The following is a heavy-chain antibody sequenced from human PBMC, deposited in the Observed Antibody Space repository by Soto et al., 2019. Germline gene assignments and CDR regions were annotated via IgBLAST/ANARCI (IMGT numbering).Heavy chain of an antibody. CDR3: ARVPMWNIVVVVAPGNYGMDV. CDR2: ISAYNGNT. CDR1: GYTFTSYG. D-gene: IGHD2-15*01. Sequence: ASVKFSCKASGYTFTSYGISWVRQAPGQGLEWMGWISAYNGNTNYAQKLQGRVTMTTDTSTSTAYMELRSLRSDDTAVYYCARVPMWNIVVVVAPGNYGMDVWGQGTTVTVSS. J-gene: IGHJ6*02. V-gene: IGHV1-18*04.